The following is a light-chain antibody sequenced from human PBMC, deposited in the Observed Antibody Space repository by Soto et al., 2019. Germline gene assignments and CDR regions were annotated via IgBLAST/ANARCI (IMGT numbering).Light chain of an antibody. J-gene: IGLJ2*01. Sequence: QSVLTQPPSVSGAPGQRVTISCTGSSSNIGTGYDVHWYQQLPGTAPKLVIYGNKNRPSGVPDRFSVSKSDTSASLAITWLQAEDEADYYCQSYDSSLSAVVFGGGTKLTVL. V-gene: IGLV1-40*01. CDR1: SSNIGTGYD. CDR2: GNK. CDR3: QSYDSSLSAVV.